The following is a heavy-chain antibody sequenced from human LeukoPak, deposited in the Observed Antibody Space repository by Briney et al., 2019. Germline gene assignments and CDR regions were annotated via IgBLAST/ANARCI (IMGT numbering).Heavy chain of an antibody. D-gene: IGHD2-21*02. CDR1: GYTFTSYG. CDR2: ISAYNGNT. Sequence: ASVKASCKASGYTFTSYGISWVRQAPGQGLEWMGWISAYNGNTNYAQKLQGRVTMTRDTSISTAYMELSRLRSDDTAVYYCARGYCGGDCYSPYNWFDPWGQGTLVTVPS. CDR3: ARGYCGGDCYSPYNWFDP. J-gene: IGHJ5*02. V-gene: IGHV1-18*01.